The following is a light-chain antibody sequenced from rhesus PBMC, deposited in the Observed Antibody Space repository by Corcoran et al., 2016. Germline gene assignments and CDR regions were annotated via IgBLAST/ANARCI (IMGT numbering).Light chain of an antibody. J-gene: IGKJ4*01. V-gene: IGKV1-25*01. CDR2: AAS. Sequence: IQMTQTPSSLSASVGDRVTLTCRASQDISIYLPWYQQQPGKAPNRLTHAASALQDGVPSRPRGGGSGTDFTLAISSLEPEDFAAYCCQHDSTYPLTFGGGTKV. CDR1: QDISIY. CDR3: QHDSTYPLT.